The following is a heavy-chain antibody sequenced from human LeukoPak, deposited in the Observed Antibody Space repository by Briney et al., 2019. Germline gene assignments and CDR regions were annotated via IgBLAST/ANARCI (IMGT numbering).Heavy chain of an antibody. CDR1: GFTFSNAW. Sequence: GGSLRLSCAASGFTFSNAWMTWVRQAPGKGPEWVANIKQDGSEKNYVDSVKGRFTISRDNAKNSLYLQMNSLRVEDTAVYYCAGSRFNAFDIWGQGTMVTVSS. CDR3: AGSRFNAFDI. V-gene: IGHV3-7*04. CDR2: IKQDGSEK. D-gene: IGHD3-10*01. J-gene: IGHJ3*02.